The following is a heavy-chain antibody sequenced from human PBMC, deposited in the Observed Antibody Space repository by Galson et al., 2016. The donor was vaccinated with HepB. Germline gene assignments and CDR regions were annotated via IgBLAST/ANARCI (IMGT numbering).Heavy chain of an antibody. CDR1: GYSFASYW. CDR2: IYPGDSDT. CDR3: ARQLYGVRGGSWPYWFDP. J-gene: IGHJ5*02. Sequence: QSGAEVKKPGESLKISCKGSGYSFASYWIGWVRQMPGKGLEWMGIIYPGDSDTRYSPSFQGQVTRSADKSISTAYLQWSSLKASDAAMYYCARQLYGVRGGSWPYWFDPWGQGTLVTVSS. V-gene: IGHV5-51*01. D-gene: IGHD3-3*01.